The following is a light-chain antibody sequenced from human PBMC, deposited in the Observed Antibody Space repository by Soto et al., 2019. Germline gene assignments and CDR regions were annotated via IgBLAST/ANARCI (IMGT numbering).Light chain of an antibody. CDR1: QSVSSY. CDR2: DAS. V-gene: IGKV3-11*01. Sequence: EIVLTQSPATLSLSPGERATLSCRASQSVSSYLAWYQQKPGQAPRLLIFDASTRATGIPDRFTGSGSGTDFTLTISRLEPEDFAVYYCQFYGDPSKTFGQGTKVEIK. CDR3: QFYGDPSKT. J-gene: IGKJ1*01.